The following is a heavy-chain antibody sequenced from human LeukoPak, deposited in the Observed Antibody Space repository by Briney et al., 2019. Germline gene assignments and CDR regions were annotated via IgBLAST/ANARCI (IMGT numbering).Heavy chain of an antibody. V-gene: IGHV4-39*07. D-gene: IGHD3-3*01. CDR2: IYYSGST. CDR1: GFTFSSYW. Sequence: GSLRLSCAASGFTFSSYWMSWVRQPPGKGLEWIGSIYYSGSTYYNPSLKSRVTISVDTSKNQFSLKLSSVTAADTAVYYCARKARFWSGYYTDYYYYMDVWGKGTTVTVSS. CDR3: ARKARFWSGYYTDYYYYMDV. J-gene: IGHJ6*03.